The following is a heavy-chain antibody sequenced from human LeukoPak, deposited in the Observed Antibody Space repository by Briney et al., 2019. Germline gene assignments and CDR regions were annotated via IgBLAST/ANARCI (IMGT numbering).Heavy chain of an antibody. D-gene: IGHD1-26*01. V-gene: IGHV1-2*02. Sequence: ASVKVSCTASGYTFTGYYMHWVRQAPGQGLELMGWINPNSGGTNYAQKFQGRVTMTRDTSISTAYMELSRLRSDDTAVYYCARGFPLWELLLSAFDIWGQGTMVTVSS. CDR2: INPNSGGT. J-gene: IGHJ3*02. CDR3: ARGFPLWELLLSAFDI. CDR1: GYTFTGYY.